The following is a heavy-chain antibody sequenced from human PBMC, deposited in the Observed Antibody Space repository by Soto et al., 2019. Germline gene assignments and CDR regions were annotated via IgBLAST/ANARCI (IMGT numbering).Heavy chain of an antibody. D-gene: IGHD3-22*01. Sequence: ASVKASCKASGYTFTSHDINWVRQATGQGLEWMGWMNPNRGNTGYAQKFQGRVTMTRSTSISTAYMELSNLRSEDTAVYYCVRGYPYSSGPWGQGTLVTVSS. CDR2: MNPNRGNT. V-gene: IGHV1-8*01. CDR1: GYTFTSHD. CDR3: VRGYPYSSGP. J-gene: IGHJ5*02.